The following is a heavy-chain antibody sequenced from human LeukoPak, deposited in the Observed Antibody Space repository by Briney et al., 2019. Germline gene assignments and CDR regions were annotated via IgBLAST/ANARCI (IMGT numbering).Heavy chain of an antibody. CDR3: ARDPAAWDY. J-gene: IGHJ4*02. Sequence: GGSLRLSCAASGFTFRDYWMSWVRQAPGKGLEWVANIKEDGSEKYYVDSVEGRFTVSRDNAKSSLYLQMNSLRPEDTAVYYCARDPAAWDYWGQGTLVTVSS. V-gene: IGHV3-7*01. D-gene: IGHD6-13*01. CDR2: IKEDGSEK. CDR1: GFTFRDYW.